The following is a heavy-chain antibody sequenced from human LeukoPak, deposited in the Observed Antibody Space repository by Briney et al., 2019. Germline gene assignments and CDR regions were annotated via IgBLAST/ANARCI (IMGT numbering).Heavy chain of an antibody. CDR2: ISPTGSTT. J-gene: IGHJ4*02. CDR1: GFSFSGHC. Sequence: GGSLRLSCAASGFSFSGHCMHWARQLPGKGLVWVSRISPTGSTTSYADSVKGRFTVSRDNAKNTLYLQVNNLRAEDTAVYYCARGPSSNWSGLDFWGQGTLLTVSS. D-gene: IGHD6-13*01. V-gene: IGHV3-74*01. CDR3: ARGPSSNWSGLDF.